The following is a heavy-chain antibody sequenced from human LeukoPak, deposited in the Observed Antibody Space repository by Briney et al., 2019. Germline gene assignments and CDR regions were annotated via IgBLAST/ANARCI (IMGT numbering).Heavy chain of an antibody. V-gene: IGHV3-23*01. CDR3: AKDTGGYSYANFDY. CDR2: ISGSGGGT. CDR1: GFTFSSYA. J-gene: IGHJ4*02. Sequence: PGGSLRLSCAASGFTFSSYAMSWVRQAPGKGLEWVSGISGSGGGTNYAESVKGRFTISRDNPKNTLYLQMNSLRAEDTAVYYCAKDTGGYSYANFDYWGQGTLVTVSS. D-gene: IGHD5-18*01.